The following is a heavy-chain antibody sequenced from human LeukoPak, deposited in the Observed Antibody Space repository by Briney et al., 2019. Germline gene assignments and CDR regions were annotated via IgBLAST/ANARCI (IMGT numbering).Heavy chain of an antibody. Sequence: SETLSLTCTVSGGSMGRCYWSWIRQPPGKGLEWIGYIYYSGSTDYNPSLKSRVTISVDTSKNQFSLKLSSMTAADTAVYCGDSCFLHSGGSCCWCYFQLGGRGARVTVSP. CDR1: GGSMGRCY. D-gene: IGHD2-15*01. CDR2: IYYSGST. V-gene: IGHV4-59*01. CDR3: DSCFLHSGGSCCWCYFQL. J-gene: IGHJ4*02.